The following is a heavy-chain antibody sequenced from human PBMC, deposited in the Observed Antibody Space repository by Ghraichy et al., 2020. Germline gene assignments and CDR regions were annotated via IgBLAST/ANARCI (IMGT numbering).Heavy chain of an antibody. J-gene: IGHJ4*02. CDR2: IYYSGST. Sequence: SETLSLTCTVSGGSISSSSYYWGWIRQPPGKGLEWIGSIYYSGSTYYNPSLKSRVTISVDTSKNQFSLKLSSVTAADTAVYYCAGNDYGRFIYFDYWGQGTLVTVSS. D-gene: IGHD4-17*01. CDR1: GGSISSSSYY. CDR3: AGNDYGRFIYFDY. V-gene: IGHV4-39*01.